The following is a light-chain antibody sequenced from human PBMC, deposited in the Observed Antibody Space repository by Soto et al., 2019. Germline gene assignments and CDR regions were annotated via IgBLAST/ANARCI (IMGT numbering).Light chain of an antibody. J-gene: IGKJ1*01. CDR1: QGISSY. Sequence: IHLSHSPSSLSASVGDRVTITSRASQGISSYLAWYQQKPGKAPKLLIYAASTLQSGVPSRFSGSGSGTDFTLTISSLQPDDFATYYCQHYNSYSDAFGQGTKVDIK. V-gene: IGKV1-9*01. CDR2: AAS. CDR3: QHYNSYSDA.